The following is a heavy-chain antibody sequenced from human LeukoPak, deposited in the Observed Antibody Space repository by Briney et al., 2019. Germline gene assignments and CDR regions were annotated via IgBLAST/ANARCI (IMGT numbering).Heavy chain of an antibody. CDR2: INPDSGGT. Sequence: ALVKVSCKASGYTFTGDYMHWLRQAPGQGLEWMGWINPDSGGTDYAQNFQVRVTMTRDLPISTAYMELCAHEEYETAGYDCAILSVGPTDAFAIWGQGTMVTVSS. D-gene: IGHD1-26*01. J-gene: IGHJ3*02. V-gene: IGHV1-2*02. CDR1: GYTFTGDY. CDR3: AILSVGPTDAFAI.